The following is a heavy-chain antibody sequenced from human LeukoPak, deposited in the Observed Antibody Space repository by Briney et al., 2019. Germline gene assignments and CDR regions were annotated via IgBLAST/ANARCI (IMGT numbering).Heavy chain of an antibody. CDR2: IWYDGSNK. V-gene: IGHV3-33*01. Sequence: GGSLRLSCAASGLTFSRFGMHWVRQAPGKGLEWVAFIWYDGSNKEYADSVKGRFTISRHNSKNTLYLQMISLRAEDTAVYYCARERVEDCSNGVCYWLCDDWGQGALVTVSS. D-gene: IGHD2-8*01. CDR1: GLTFSRFG. J-gene: IGHJ4*02. CDR3: ARERVEDCSNGVCYWLCDD.